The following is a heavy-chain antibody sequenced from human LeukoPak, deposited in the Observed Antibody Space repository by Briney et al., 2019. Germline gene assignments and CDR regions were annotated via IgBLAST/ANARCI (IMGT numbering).Heavy chain of an antibody. CDR3: AKEGTMVRDLGVY. V-gene: IGHV3-23*01. D-gene: IGHD3-10*01. J-gene: IGHJ4*02. CDR1: GFTFSSYG. Sequence: GGSLRLSCAASGFTFSSYGMSWVRQAPGKGLEWVSSIVSGSARSTYYADSVKGRFTISRDNSKNTLYLQMNSLRAEDTAVYYCAKEGTMVRDLGVYWGQGTLVTVSS. CDR2: IVSGSARST.